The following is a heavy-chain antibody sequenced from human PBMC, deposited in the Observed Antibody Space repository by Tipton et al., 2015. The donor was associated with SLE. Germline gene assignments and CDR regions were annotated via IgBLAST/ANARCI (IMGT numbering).Heavy chain of an antibody. J-gene: IGHJ6*03. CDR1: GGSFSGYY. CDR2: INHSGST. CDR3: ARAGWEILPYYYYMDV. D-gene: IGHD1-26*01. Sequence: TLSLTCAVYGGSFSGYYWSWIRQPQGKGLEWIGEINHSGSTNYNPSLKSRVTISVDTSKNQFSLKLSFVTAADTAVYYCARAGWEILPYYYYMDVWGKGTTVTVSS. V-gene: IGHV4-34*01.